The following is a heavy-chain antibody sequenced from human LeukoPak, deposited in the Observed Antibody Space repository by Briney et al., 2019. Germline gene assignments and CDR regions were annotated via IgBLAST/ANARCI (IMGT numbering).Heavy chain of an antibody. J-gene: IGHJ4*02. CDR3: AGDRQASVPAVPYY. CDR1: GFTFSSYA. V-gene: IGHV3-30-3*01. D-gene: IGHD2-2*01. CDR2: ISYDGSNK. Sequence: PGGSLRLSCAASGFTFSSYAMHWVRQAPGKGLEWVAVISYDGSNKYYADSVKGRFTISRDNSKNTLYLQMNSLRAEDTAVYYCAGDRQASVPAVPYYWGQGTLVTVSS.